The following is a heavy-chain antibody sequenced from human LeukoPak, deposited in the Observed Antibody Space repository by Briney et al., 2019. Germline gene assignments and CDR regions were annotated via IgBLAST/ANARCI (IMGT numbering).Heavy chain of an antibody. V-gene: IGHV1-18*01. CDR3: ARKSYCGGDCSYWFDP. Sequence: ASVKVSCKASGYTFTRYGISWVRQAPGQGLEWMGWISASNGNTNYAQKLQGRVTMTTDTSTSTAYMELSSLISAETAVYYCARKSYCGGDCSYWFDPWGQGTLVTVSS. CDR1: GYTFTRYG. CDR2: ISASNGNT. D-gene: IGHD2-21*02. J-gene: IGHJ5*02.